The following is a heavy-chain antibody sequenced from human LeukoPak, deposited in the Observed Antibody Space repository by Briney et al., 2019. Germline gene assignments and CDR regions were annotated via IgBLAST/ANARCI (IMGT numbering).Heavy chain of an antibody. CDR3: ARSDYNDYRGLGF. V-gene: IGHV1-46*01. CDR1: GYAFTSYH. D-gene: IGHD4-11*01. Sequence: AVVKVSCKSSGYAFTSYHIHWMRQAPGQGLGWMGIIIPSSGSTTYAQKFQGRVTMTRDTSTSTVYMELSSLTSDDTAVYFCARSDYNDYRGLGFWGQGTLVTVSS. CDR2: IIPSSGST. J-gene: IGHJ4*02.